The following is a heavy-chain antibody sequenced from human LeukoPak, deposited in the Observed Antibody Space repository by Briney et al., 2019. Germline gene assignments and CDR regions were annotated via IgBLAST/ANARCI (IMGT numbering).Heavy chain of an antibody. CDR3: AREGAGREGHNFDY. Sequence: SGGSLRLSCAASGFIFSDYGMNWVRQAPGKGLEWVSYISRSSRYIYYADSMKGRLTISRDNAKISLYLQMDSLRAEDTALYYCAREGAGREGHNFDYWGQGTLVTVSS. D-gene: IGHD5-24*01. CDR1: GFIFSDYG. J-gene: IGHJ4*02. V-gene: IGHV3-21*01. CDR2: ISRSSRYI.